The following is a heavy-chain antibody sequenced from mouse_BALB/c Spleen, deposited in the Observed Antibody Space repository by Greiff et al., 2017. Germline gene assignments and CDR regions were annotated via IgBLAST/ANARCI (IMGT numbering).Heavy chain of an antibody. J-gene: IGHJ3*01. V-gene: IGHV7-3*02. CDR2: IRNKANGYTT. D-gene: IGHD2-1*01. Sequence: EVQLVESGGGLVQPGGSLRLSCATSGFTFTDYYMSWVRQPPGKALEWLGFIRNKANGYTTEYSASVKGRFTISRDNSQSILYLQMNTLRAEDSATYYCARASLYGNYPAYWGQGTLVTVSA. CDR3: ARASLYGNYPAY. CDR1: GFTFTDYY.